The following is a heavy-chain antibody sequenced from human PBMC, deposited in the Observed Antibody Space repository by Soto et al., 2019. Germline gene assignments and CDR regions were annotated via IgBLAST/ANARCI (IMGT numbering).Heavy chain of an antibody. J-gene: IGHJ4*02. CDR1: GYTFISYG. Sequence: QVHLVQSGAEVKKPGASVKVSCKGSGYTFISYGITWVRQAPGQGLAWMGWISAHNGNTDYAQKLQGRVTVTRHTSTSTAYMELRSLRSDDTAVYYCARGRYGDSWGQGALVTVSS. D-gene: IGHD1-1*01. CDR3: ARGRYGDS. V-gene: IGHV1-18*01. CDR2: ISAHNGNT.